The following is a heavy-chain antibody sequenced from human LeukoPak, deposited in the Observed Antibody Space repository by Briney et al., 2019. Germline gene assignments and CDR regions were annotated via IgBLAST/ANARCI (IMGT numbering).Heavy chain of an antibody. V-gene: IGHV4-4*07. CDR2: IYTSGST. CDR3: ARDGWGSLPNWFDP. CDR1: GGSISSYY. D-gene: IGHD1-26*01. Sequence: SETLSLTSTVSGGSISSYYWSWIRQPAGKGLEWIGRIYTSGSTNYNPSLKSRVTMSVDTSKNQFSLKLSSVTAADTAVYYCARDGWGSLPNWFDPWGQGTLVTVSS. J-gene: IGHJ5*02.